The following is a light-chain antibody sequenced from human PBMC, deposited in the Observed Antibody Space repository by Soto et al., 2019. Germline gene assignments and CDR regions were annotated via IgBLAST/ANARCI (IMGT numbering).Light chain of an antibody. CDR3: EQSYATPYT. V-gene: IGKV1-39*01. CDR1: QNIGKY. J-gene: IGKJ2*01. CDR2: AAS. Sequence: DIQMTQSPSSQSAVVGDRVTITCRASQNIGKYLNWYQQKPGKAPNLLIYAASSLQSGVPPRFSGSGSGTDFTLSISSLQPEDCATYYCEQSYATPYTFGQGTKLEIK.